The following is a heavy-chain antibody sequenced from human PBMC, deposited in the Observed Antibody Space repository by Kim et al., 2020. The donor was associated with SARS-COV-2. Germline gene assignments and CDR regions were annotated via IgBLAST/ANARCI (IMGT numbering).Heavy chain of an antibody. CDR2: TYYRSKWSS. J-gene: IGHJ4*02. CDR3: VRYSGWYYFDY. Sequence: SQTLSLTCVISGDSLSSNTVAWSWIRQSPSSGLEWLGMTYYRSKWSSDYAVSVKSRIIINADPSKNQFSLHLNSVTPDDTATYYCVRYSGWYYFDYWGQG. D-gene: IGHD6-19*01. V-gene: IGHV6-1*01. CDR1: GDSLSSNTVA.